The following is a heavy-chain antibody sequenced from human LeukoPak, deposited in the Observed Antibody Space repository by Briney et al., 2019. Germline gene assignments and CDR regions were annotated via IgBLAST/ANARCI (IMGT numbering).Heavy chain of an antibody. D-gene: IGHD2-2*01. J-gene: IGHJ5*02. Sequence: ASVKVSCKASGGTFSSDAISWVRQAPGQGLEWMGRIIPIFGIANYAQKFQGRVTITADKSTSTAYMELSSLRSEDTAVYYCAREGRESGDIVVVPAAIWFDPWGQGTLVTVSS. CDR2: IIPIFGIA. CDR1: GGTFSSDA. CDR3: AREGRESGDIVVVPAAIWFDP. V-gene: IGHV1-69*04.